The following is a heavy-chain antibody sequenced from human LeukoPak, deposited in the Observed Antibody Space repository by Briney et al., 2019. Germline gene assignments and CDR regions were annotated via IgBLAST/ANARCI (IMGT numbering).Heavy chain of an antibody. V-gene: IGHV2-70*11. CDR2: IDWDDDK. Sequence: TLSLTCTVSGGSISSYYWSWIRQPPGKALEWLARIDWDDDKYYSTSLKTRLTISKDTSKNQVVLTMTNMDPVDTATYYCARYSLGYCSSTSCPEVNAFDIWGQGTMVTVSS. CDR3: ARYSLGYCSSTSCPEVNAFDI. CDR1: GGSISSYYW. J-gene: IGHJ3*02. D-gene: IGHD2-2*01.